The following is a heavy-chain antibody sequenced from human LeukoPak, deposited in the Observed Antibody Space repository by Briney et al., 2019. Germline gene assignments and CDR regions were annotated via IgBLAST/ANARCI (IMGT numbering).Heavy chain of an antibody. Sequence: SETLSLTCTVSGGSITNYYWSWIRQPPGKGLEWIGFSYYNGNTNYNPSLESRVTISVDTSKNQFSLKLSSVTAADTAVYYCARGGYSSGWYGVDYFDYWGQGTLVTVSS. V-gene: IGHV4-59*08. J-gene: IGHJ4*02. CDR3: ARGGYSSGWYGVDYFDY. CDR1: GGSITNYY. D-gene: IGHD6-19*01. CDR2: SYYNGNT.